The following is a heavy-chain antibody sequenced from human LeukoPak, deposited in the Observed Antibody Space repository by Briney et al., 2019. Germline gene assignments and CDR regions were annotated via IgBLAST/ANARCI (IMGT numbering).Heavy chain of an antibody. CDR1: GHSFASFW. CDR2: IYPADSDT. CDR3: ARQSAAAQYTNWFDP. D-gene: IGHD2-2*01. J-gene: IGHJ5*02. Sequence: GESLKISCKGSGHSFASFWIGWVRQMPGKGLEWMGVIYPADSDTRYSPSFHGQVTISADKSTSTAYLQWSTLKASDTAIYYCARQSAAAQYTNWFDPWGQGTLVTVSS. V-gene: IGHV5-51*01.